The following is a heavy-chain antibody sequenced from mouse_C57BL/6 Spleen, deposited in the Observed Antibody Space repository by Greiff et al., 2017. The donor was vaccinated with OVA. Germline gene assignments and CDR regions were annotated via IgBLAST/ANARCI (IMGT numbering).Heavy chain of an antibody. J-gene: IGHJ4*01. D-gene: IGHD4-1*01. CDR3: AREGHWDGGAMDY. Sequence: VQLQQSGPELVKPGASVKMSCKASGYTFTDYYMHWVKQSHGKSLEWIGYIYPNNGGNGYNQKFKGTATLTVDKSSSTAYMESRSLASEDSAGDYCAREGHWDGGAMDYWGQGTSVTVST. CDR1: GYTFTDYY. V-gene: IGHV1-34*01. CDR2: IYPNNGGN.